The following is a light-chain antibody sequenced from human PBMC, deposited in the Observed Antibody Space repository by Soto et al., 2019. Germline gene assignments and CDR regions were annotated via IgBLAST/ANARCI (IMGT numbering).Light chain of an antibody. CDR3: AAWDDSLNGLVV. CDR1: SSNIGSNT. Sequence: QAVVTQPPSASGTPGQRVTISCSGSSSNIGSNTVNWYQQLPGTAPKLLIYSNTQRPSGVPDRFSGSKSGTSASLAISGLQSEDEADYYCAAWDDSLNGLVVFGGGTKVTVL. J-gene: IGLJ2*01. CDR2: SNT. V-gene: IGLV1-44*01.